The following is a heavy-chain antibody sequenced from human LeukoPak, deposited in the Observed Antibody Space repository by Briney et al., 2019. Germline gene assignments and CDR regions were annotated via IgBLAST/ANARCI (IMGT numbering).Heavy chain of an antibody. J-gene: IGHJ6*02. CDR1: GFTFSSFA. V-gene: IGHV3-33*08. CDR3: ARHGMDV. CDR2: IWYDGSDK. Sequence: QPGGSLRLSCAASGFTFSSFAMSWVRQAPGKGLEWVAVIWYDGSDKYYADSVKGRFTISRDNSKNTLYLQMNSLRAEDTAVYYCARHGMDVWGQGTTVTVSS.